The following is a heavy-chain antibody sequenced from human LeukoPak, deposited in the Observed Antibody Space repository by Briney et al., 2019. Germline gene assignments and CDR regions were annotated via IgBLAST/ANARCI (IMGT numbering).Heavy chain of an antibody. CDR1: GGSISNRNYY. V-gene: IGHV4-39*01. J-gene: IGHJ4*02. Sequence: SETLSLTCTVSGGSISNRNYYWIWIRQPPGKGLEWIGSVYYSGSTYYNPSLKSRVTISVDTSKNQFSLKLSSVTAADTAVYSCASSPGGYCSSTSRYTRGRFDYWGQGILDTVSS. CDR2: VYYSGST. D-gene: IGHD2-2*02. CDR3: ASSPGGYCSSTSRYTRGRFDY.